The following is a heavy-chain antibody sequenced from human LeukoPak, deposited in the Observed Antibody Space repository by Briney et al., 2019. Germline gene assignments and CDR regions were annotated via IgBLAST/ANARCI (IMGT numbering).Heavy chain of an antibody. Sequence: PSETLSLTCTASGGSISTGVYYWSWIRQHPGKGLEWIGYNTYYNPSLKSRVTISVDTSKKQFSLKLSSVTAADTAVYYCARDTISGHFDYWGQGTLVTVSS. CDR2: NT. V-gene: IGHV4-31*03. CDR3: ARDTISGHFDY. CDR1: GGSISTGVYY. D-gene: IGHD6-25*01. J-gene: IGHJ4*02.